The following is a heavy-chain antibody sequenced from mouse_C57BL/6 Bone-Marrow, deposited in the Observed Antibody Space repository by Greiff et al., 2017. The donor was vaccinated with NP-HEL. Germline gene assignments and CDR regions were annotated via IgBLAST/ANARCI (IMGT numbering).Heavy chain of an antibody. Sequence: VQLQQSGPELVKPGASVKISCKASGYAFSSSWMNWVKQRPGKGLEWIGRIYPGDGDTNYNGKFKGKATLTADKSSSTAYMQLSSLTSEDSAVYFCARGDESAWFAYWGQGTLVTVSA. V-gene: IGHV1-82*01. CDR2: IYPGDGDT. J-gene: IGHJ3*01. CDR1: GYAFSSSW. CDR3: ARGDESAWFAY.